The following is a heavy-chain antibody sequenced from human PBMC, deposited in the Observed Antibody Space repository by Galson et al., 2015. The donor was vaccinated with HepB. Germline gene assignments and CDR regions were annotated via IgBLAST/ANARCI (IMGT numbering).Heavy chain of an antibody. V-gene: IGHV3-30*18. J-gene: IGHJ3*02. CDR1: GFTFSTYG. CDR3: AKGRGSSSWDAFDI. D-gene: IGHD6-13*01. CDR2: ISYDGSNK. Sequence: SLRLSCAASGFTFSTYGMHWVRQAPGEGLEWVAVISYDGSNKYFADSVKGRFTISRDNSKNTLYLQMNSLRAEDTAVYYCAKGRGSSSWDAFDIWGQGTMVTVSS.